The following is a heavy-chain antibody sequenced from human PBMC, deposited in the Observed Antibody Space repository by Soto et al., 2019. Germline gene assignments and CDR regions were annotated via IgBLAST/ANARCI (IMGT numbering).Heavy chain of an antibody. Sequence: PGESLKISCKGSGYSFTSYWISWVRQMPGKGLEWMGRIDPSDSYTNYSPSFQGHVTISADKSISTAYLQWSSLKASDTAMYYCATRTYYDFWSGYPYYYYGMDVWGQGTTVTVSS. CDR2: IDPSDSYT. CDR1: GYSFTSYW. J-gene: IGHJ6*02. D-gene: IGHD3-3*01. CDR3: ATRTYYDFWSGYPYYYYGMDV. V-gene: IGHV5-10-1*01.